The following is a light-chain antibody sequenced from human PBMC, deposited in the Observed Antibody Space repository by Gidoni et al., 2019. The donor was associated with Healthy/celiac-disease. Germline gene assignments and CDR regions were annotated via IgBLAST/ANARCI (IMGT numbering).Light chain of an antibody. CDR1: QSVSSN. V-gene: IGKV3-11*01. CDR3: QQRSNWPPALT. CDR2: DAA. J-gene: IGKJ4*01. Sequence: IVLTQSPATLSLSPGERATLSCRASQSVSSNLAWYQQKPGQAPRLLIYDAANRATGIPARFSGSGSGTDFTLTISSLEPEDFAVYDCQQRSNWPPALTFGGGTKVEIK.